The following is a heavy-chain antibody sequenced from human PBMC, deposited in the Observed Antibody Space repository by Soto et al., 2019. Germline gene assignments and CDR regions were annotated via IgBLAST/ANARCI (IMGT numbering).Heavy chain of an antibody. D-gene: IGHD6-6*01. Sequence: SKTLSLTCAVYGGSFSGYYWSWIRQPPGKGLEWIGEINHSGSTNYNPSLKRRVTISVDTSKNQFSLKLSSVTAADTAVYYCARSSLYYYYGMDVWGQGTTVTASS. CDR3: ARSSLYYYYGMDV. J-gene: IGHJ6*02. CDR2: INHSGST. CDR1: GGSFSGYY. V-gene: IGHV4-34*01.